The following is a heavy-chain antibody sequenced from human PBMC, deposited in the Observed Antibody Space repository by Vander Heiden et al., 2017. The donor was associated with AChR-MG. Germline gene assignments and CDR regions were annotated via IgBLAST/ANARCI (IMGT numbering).Heavy chain of an antibody. CDR2: ISSSSSYI. Sequence: EVQLVESGGGLVKPGGSLTLSCAASGFTFMSYSMHVVRQAPGKGLEGVSSISSSSSYIYYAGSVKGRFTISRDNAKNSLYLQMNSQGAGDTAVYYCARGVGGSYYAFSDYWGQGTLVTVSS. V-gene: IGHV3-21*01. J-gene: IGHJ4*02. D-gene: IGHD1-26*01. CDR3: ARGVGGSYYAFSDY. CDR1: GFTFMSYS.